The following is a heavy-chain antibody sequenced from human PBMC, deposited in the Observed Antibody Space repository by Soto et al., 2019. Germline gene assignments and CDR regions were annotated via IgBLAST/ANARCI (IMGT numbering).Heavy chain of an antibody. CDR1: GFISDYYA. V-gene: IGHV3-9*02. CDR2: ISWNSGTI. J-gene: IGHJ6*02. Sequence: GGSLRLSCAASGFISDYYAMHWVRQAPGKGLEWVSGISWNSGTIGYADSVKGRVTISRDNAKNSLYLQMNSLRPEDTALYYCARDIAAHYYYYAMDVWGQGSLVTV. D-gene: IGHD2-15*01. CDR3: ARDIAAHYYYYAMDV.